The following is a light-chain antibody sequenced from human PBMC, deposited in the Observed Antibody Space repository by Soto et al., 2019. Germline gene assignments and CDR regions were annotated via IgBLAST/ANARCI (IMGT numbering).Light chain of an antibody. CDR3: QQRSNWPWT. CDR1: QAISFY. J-gene: IGKJ1*01. V-gene: IGKV1-9*01. Sequence: IQLTQSPSSLSASVGDRVTITCRASQAISFYVAWYQQRPGRAPQLLIYAASALQTGVPSRFSGSGSGTDFTLTISSLEPEDFAVYYCQQRSNWPWTFGQGTKVEIK. CDR2: AAS.